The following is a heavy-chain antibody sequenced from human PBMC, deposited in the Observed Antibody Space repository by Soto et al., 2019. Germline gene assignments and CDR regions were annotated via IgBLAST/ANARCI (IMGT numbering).Heavy chain of an antibody. CDR1: GFTFRSYG. D-gene: IGHD2-15*01. CDR3: ARLGYCSGGSCYRGLGWFDP. CDR2: ISYDGSNK. J-gene: IGHJ5*02. V-gene: IGHV3-30*03. Sequence: GGSLRLSCAASGFTFRSYGMHWVRQAPGKGLEWVAVISYDGSNKYYADSVKGRFTISRDNSKNTLYLQMNSLRAEDTAVYYCARLGYCSGGSCYRGLGWFDPWGQGTLVTVS.